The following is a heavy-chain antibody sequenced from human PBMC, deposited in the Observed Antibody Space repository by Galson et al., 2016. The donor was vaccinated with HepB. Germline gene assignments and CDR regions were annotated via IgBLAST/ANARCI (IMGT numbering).Heavy chain of an antibody. CDR3: SRTPNNWKRGGDYYGLDV. J-gene: IGHJ6*02. CDR1: GFSLSTSGMT. CDR2: VDWDDGK. D-gene: IGHD1-20*01. V-gene: IGHV2-70*04. Sequence: PALVKPTQTLTLTCTFSGFSLSTSGMTVSWIRQPPGKAPEWLARVDWDDGKFYSPSVKTRQTISKDTSRNQVCFTMTNMDPVEKGTYHVSRTPNNWKRGGDYYGLDVWGQGTTVTVSS.